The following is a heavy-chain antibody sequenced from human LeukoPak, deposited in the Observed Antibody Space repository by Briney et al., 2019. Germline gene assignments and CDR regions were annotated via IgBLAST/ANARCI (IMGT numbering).Heavy chain of an antibody. CDR2: IGSKADSYAT. Sequence: GGSLRLSCAASGFTFSGSPMHWVRQASGKGLEWVGRIGSKADSYATVYAASVKGRFTISRDDSKNTAYLQMNSLKTEDTAVYYCTEYSGNYPFDYWGQGTLVTVSS. D-gene: IGHD1-26*01. CDR3: TEYSGNYPFDY. V-gene: IGHV3-73*01. J-gene: IGHJ4*02. CDR1: GFTFSGSP.